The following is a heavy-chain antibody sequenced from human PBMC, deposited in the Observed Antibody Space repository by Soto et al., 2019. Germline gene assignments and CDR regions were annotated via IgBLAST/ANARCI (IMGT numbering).Heavy chain of an antibody. Sequence: PGGSLRLSCTASGFTFGDYAMSWFRQAPGKGLEWVGFIRSKAYGGTTEYAASVKGRFTISRDDSKSIAYLQMNSLKTEDTAVYYCTREVWDIVATEFFDYWGQGTLVIVSS. CDR2: IRSKAYGGTT. D-gene: IGHD5-12*01. CDR3: TREVWDIVATEFFDY. V-gene: IGHV3-49*03. J-gene: IGHJ4*02. CDR1: GFTFGDYA.